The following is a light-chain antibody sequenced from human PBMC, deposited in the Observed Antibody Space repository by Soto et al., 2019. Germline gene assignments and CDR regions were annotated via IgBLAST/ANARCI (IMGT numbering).Light chain of an antibody. CDR1: SSNIGAGYD. CDR2: ANI. CDR3: QSYDSSPSGYV. Sequence: QSVLTQPPSVSGAPGQRATISCTGSSSNIGAGYDVHWYQQLPGTAPKLLIYANINRPAGVPDRFSGSKSGTSASLAITGLQAEDEADYYCQSYDSSPSGYVFGTGTQLTVL. J-gene: IGLJ7*01. V-gene: IGLV1-40*01.